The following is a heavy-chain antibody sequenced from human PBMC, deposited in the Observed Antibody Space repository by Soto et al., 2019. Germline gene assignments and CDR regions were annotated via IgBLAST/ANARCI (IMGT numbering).Heavy chain of an antibody. V-gene: IGHV3-66*01. J-gene: IGHJ4*02. CDR3: ARTRYYDFWSGLRSRGYFDY. D-gene: IGHD3-3*01. CDR2: IYSDGNT. CDR1: GFTVSISY. Sequence: GGSLRLSCAASGFTVSISYMTWVRQVPGKGLEWVSIIYSDGNTYYADSVKGRFTISRDNSKNTLYLQMNSLRAEDTAVYYCARTRYYDFWSGLRSRGYFDYWGQGTLVTVSS.